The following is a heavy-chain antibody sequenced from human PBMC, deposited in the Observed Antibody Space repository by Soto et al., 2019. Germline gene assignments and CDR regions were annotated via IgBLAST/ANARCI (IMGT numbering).Heavy chain of an antibody. V-gene: IGHV3-30*18. D-gene: IGHD1-1*01. CDR3: AKEGPITNWYFDY. CDR2: ISYDGNVA. J-gene: IGHJ4*02. CDR1: GFTFSSYG. Sequence: QVQLVESGGGVVQPGRSLRLSCAASGFTFSSYGMHWVRQAPGKGLEWVAVISYDGNVAYYADSVRGRFTISRDNSKNTLYLQMNSLRTDDTAIYYCAKEGPITNWYFDYWGPGTLVTVSS.